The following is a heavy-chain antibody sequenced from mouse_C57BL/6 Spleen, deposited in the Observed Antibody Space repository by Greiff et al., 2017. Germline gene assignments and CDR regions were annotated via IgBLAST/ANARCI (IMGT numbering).Heavy chain of an antibody. Sequence: VQLQQSGAELVRPGTSVKMSCKASGYTFTNYWIGWAKQRPGHGLEWIGDIYPGGGYTNYNEKFKGKATLTADKSSSTAYMQFSSRTSEDSAIYYCATYYSNRMDYWGQGTSVTVSS. CDR1: GYTFTNYW. CDR3: ATYYSNRMDY. J-gene: IGHJ4*01. D-gene: IGHD2-5*01. CDR2: IYPGGGYT. V-gene: IGHV1-63*01.